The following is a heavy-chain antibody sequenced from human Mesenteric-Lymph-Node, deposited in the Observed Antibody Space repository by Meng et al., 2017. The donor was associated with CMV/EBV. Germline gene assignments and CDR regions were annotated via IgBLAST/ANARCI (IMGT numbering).Heavy chain of an antibody. J-gene: IGHJ4*02. CDR3: ARDIPYRSYFDY. CDR1: GGFISSSDYY. Sequence: SETLSLTCSVSGGFISSSDYYWGWIRQPPGKGLEWIGRIYYSGNTHYNRSLKSRLTISVDTSKNQFSLRLRSVTAADTAVYYCARDIPYRSYFDYWGQGTLVTVSS. D-gene: IGHD2-21*01. V-gene: IGHV4-39*07. CDR2: IYYSGNT.